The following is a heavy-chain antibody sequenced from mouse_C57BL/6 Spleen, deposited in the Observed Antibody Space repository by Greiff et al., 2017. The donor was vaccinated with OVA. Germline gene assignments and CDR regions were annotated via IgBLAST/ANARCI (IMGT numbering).Heavy chain of an antibody. CDR1: GYTFTDYN. CDR2: INPNNGGT. Sequence: VHVKQSGPELVKPGASVKMSCKASGYTFTDYNMHWVKQSHGKSLEWIGYINPNNGGTSYNQKFKGKATLTVNKSSSTAYMELRSLTSEDSAVYYCARELRARAMDYWGQGTSVTVSS. D-gene: IGHD3-2*02. V-gene: IGHV1-22*01. J-gene: IGHJ4*01. CDR3: ARELRARAMDY.